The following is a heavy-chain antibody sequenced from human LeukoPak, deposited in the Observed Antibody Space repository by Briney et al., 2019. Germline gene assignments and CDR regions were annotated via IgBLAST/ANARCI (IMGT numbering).Heavy chain of an antibody. D-gene: IGHD2-2*01. V-gene: IGHV4-4*07. CDR3: ASSSIWKQYYGMDV. Sequence: SETLSLTCTVSGGSISSYYWSWIRQPPGKGLEWIGRIYTSGSTNYNPSLKSRVTMSVDTSKNQFSLKLSSVTAADTGVYYCASSSIWKQYYGMDVWGQGTTVTVSS. CDR2: IYTSGST. J-gene: IGHJ6*02. CDR1: GGSISSYY.